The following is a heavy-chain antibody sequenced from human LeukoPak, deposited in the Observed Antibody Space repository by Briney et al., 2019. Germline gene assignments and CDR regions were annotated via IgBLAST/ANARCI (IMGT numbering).Heavy chain of an antibody. CDR3: ATTPRLRYFDWLPMAGY. D-gene: IGHD3-9*01. CDR1: GYTLTELS. CDR2: FDPEDGET. J-gene: IGHJ4*02. Sequence: ASVKVSCKVSGYTLTELSMHWVRQAPGKGLEWMGGFDPEDGETIYAQKFQGRVTMTEDTSTDTAYMELSSLRSEDTAVYYCATTPRLRYFDWLPMAGYWGQGTLVTVSS. V-gene: IGHV1-24*01.